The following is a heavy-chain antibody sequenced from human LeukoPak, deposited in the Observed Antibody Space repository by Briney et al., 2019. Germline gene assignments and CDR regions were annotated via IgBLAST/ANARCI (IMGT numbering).Heavy chain of an antibody. D-gene: IGHD6-13*01. Sequence: PGGSLRLSCTASGFTFSSHAMSWVRQAPGKGLEWVSAISGSGGSTYYADSVKGRFTISRDNSKNTLYLQMSSLRAEDTAVYYCAKRTGDSSSWYRYWGQGTLVTVSS. V-gene: IGHV3-23*01. CDR2: ISGSGGST. J-gene: IGHJ4*02. CDR3: AKRTGDSSSWYRY. CDR1: GFTFSSHA.